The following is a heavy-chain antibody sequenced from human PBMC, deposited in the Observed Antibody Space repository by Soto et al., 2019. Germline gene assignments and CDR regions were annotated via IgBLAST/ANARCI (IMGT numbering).Heavy chain of an antibody. CDR2: IWYDGSKK. D-gene: IGHD2-21*01. CDR3: ARGQSDRAPEDY. CDR1: GFTFRTYA. V-gene: IGHV3-33*01. Sequence: GGSLRLSCAASGFTFRTYAMHWVRQAPGKGLEWVAVIWYDGSKKYYADSVKGRFTISRDNSKNTLYLQMNSLRAEDTAVYYCARGQSDRAPEDYWGQGTLVTVSS. J-gene: IGHJ4*02.